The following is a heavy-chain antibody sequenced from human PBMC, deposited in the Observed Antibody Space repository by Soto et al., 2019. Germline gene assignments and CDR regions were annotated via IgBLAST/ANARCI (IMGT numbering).Heavy chain of an antibody. CDR2: ISFDGSNK. J-gene: IGHJ4*02. V-gene: IGHV3-30-3*01. D-gene: IGHD2-2*01. Sequence: GGSLRLSCAASGFTFSSYAMKWVRQAPGKGLEWVAVISFDGSNKYYADSVKGRFTISRDNSKNTLYLQMNSLRAEDTAVYFCARGPSSLTRFDYWCQGTLVTVSS. CDR3: ARGPSSLTRFDY. CDR1: GFTFSSYA.